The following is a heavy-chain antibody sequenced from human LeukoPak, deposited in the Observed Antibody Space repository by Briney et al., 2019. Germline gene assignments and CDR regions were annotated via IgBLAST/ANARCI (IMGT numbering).Heavy chain of an antibody. Sequence: PGGSLRLSCAVSGFTFSSYAMSWVRQAPGKGLEWVSAISGSGGSTYYADSVKGRFTISRDNSKNTLYLQMNSLRAEDTAVYYCAKDHTSGWYSGYNWFDPWGQGTLVTVSS. CDR2: ISGSGGST. CDR3: AKDHTSGWYSGYNWFDP. D-gene: IGHD6-19*01. CDR1: GFTFSSYA. J-gene: IGHJ5*02. V-gene: IGHV3-23*01.